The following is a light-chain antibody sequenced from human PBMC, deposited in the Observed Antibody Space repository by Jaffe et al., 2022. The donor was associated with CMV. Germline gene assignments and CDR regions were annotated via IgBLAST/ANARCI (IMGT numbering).Light chain of an antibody. CDR3: SSYTGSSTLHWV. CDR1: SSDVGGYNY. CDR2: DVS. V-gene: IGLV2-14*03. Sequence: QSALTQPASVSGSPGQSITISCTGTSSDVGGYNYVSWYQQHPGKAPKLLIYDVSNRPSGVSNRFSGSKSGNTASLTISGLQAEDEADYYCSSYTGSSTLHWVFGGGTKLTVL. J-gene: IGLJ3*02.